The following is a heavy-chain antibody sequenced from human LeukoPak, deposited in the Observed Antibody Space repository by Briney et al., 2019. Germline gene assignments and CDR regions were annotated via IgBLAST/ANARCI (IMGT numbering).Heavy chain of an antibody. V-gene: IGHV3-23*01. CDR1: GFTFSSYA. Sequence: QAGGSLRLYCAASGFTFSSYAMSWVRQAPGRGLEWVSSISGNGAGTYYADSGKGRFTISRDNSKNTLYLQMNSLRAEDTALYYCAKSGARNYFDYWGQGTLVTLSS. J-gene: IGHJ4*02. CDR2: ISGNGAGT. D-gene: IGHD1-26*01. CDR3: AKSGARNYFDY.